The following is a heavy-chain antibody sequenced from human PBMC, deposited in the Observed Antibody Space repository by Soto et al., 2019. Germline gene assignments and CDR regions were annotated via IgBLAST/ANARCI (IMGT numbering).Heavy chain of an antibody. V-gene: IGHV4-34*01. CDR3: ARVSDY. CDR1: GGSFIDYS. J-gene: IGHJ4*02. Sequence: QVQLQQWGAGRLKPSETLSLTCAVYGGSFIDYSWGWIGQSPGTGLEWIGEINHSGSANYNPSLKSRVTTSVDTSKNQFSLKLYSVTAAAAAVYYCARVSDYWSQGTLVTVSS. CDR2: INHSGSA.